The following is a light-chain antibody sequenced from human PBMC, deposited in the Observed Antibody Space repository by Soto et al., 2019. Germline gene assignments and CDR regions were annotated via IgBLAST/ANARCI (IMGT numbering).Light chain of an antibody. V-gene: IGKV4-1*01. Sequence: SVMTQSPDALAVSLGERATINCKSSQSVLYSSNNKNYLAWYQQKPGQPPKLLIYWASTRESGVPDRFSGSGSGTDFTLTISSLQAEDVAVYYCQQYYSTPPTFGQGTKVDIK. J-gene: IGKJ1*01. CDR1: QSVLYSSNNKNY. CDR2: WAS. CDR3: QQYYSTPPT.